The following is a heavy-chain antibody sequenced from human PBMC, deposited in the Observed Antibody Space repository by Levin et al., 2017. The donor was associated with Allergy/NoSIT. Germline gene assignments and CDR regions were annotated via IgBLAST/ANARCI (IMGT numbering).Heavy chain of an antibody. Sequence: GGSLRLSCAASGFRFSSYAMNWVRQAPGKGLQWVSYIIGSGETIFYSDSVKGRFTISRDNAKNSLYLQMNSLTAEDTAVYYCARDSPSSGHFDHWGQGTLVTVSS. CDR2: IIGSGETI. CDR3: ARDSPSSGHFDH. J-gene: IGHJ4*02. D-gene: IGHD3-22*01. V-gene: IGHV3-48*01. CDR1: GFRFSSYA.